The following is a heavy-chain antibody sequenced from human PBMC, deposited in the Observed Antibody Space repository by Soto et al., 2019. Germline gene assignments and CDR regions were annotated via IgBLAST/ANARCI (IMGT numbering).Heavy chain of an antibody. CDR2: ISSSSSTI. CDR1: GFTFSSYS. Sequence: GGSLRLSCAAFGFTFSSYSMNWARQAPGKGREWVSYISSSSSTIYYADSVKGRCTISRDNAKNSLYLQMNSLRAEDTAVYYCASSSFWSGYYPPYYYSYYMDVWGKGTTVTVPS. J-gene: IGHJ6*03. V-gene: IGHV3-48*01. CDR3: ASSSFWSGYYPPYYYSYYMDV. D-gene: IGHD3-3*01.